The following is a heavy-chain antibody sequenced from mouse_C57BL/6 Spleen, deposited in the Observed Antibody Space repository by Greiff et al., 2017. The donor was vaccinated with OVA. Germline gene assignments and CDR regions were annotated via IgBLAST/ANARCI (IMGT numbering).Heavy chain of an antibody. CDR2: ISDGGSYT. Sequence: DVHLVESGGGLVKPGGSLKLSCAASGFTFSSYAMSWVRQTPEKRLEWVATISDGGSYTYYPDNVKGRFTISRDNAKNNLYLQMSHLKSEDTAMYYCARDRATAQAHYFDYWGQGTTLTVSS. V-gene: IGHV5-4*01. CDR3: ARDRATAQAHYFDY. CDR1: GFTFSSYA. J-gene: IGHJ2*01. D-gene: IGHD3-2*02.